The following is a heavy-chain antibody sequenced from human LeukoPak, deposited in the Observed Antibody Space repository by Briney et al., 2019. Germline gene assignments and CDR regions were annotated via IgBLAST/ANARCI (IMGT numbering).Heavy chain of an antibody. CDR1: GFTFSSYS. V-gene: IGHV3-48*01. D-gene: IGHD6-13*01. CDR3: ARDLLAAAGTRGGSGRANY. J-gene: IGHJ4*02. Sequence: GGSLRLSCAVSGFTFSSYSMNWVRQAPGKGLEWVSYISSSSSTIYYADSVKGRFTISRDNAKNSVYLQMNSLRAEDTAVYYCARDLLAAAGTRGGSGRANYWGQGTLVTVSS. CDR2: ISSSSSTI.